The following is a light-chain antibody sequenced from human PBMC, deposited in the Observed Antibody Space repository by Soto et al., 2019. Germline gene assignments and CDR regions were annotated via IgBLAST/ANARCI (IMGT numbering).Light chain of an antibody. CDR2: DVS. CDR3: SSYTSSSIYV. Sequence: SLLTQPASESESPGQSITISCTGTSSDVGGYNYVTWYQQHPGKAPKLMIYDVSNRPSGVSNRFSGSKAGNTASLTISGLQAEDEADYYCSSYTSSSIYVFGTVTKATVL. V-gene: IGLV2-14*01. CDR1: SSDVGGYNY. J-gene: IGLJ1*01.